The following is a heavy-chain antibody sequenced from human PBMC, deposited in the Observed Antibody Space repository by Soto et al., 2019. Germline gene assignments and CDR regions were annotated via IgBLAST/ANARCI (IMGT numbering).Heavy chain of an antibody. V-gene: IGHV3-23*01. CDR2: ITGNGDTT. J-gene: IGHJ4*02. D-gene: IGHD3-22*01. CDR1: GFTFSNYV. CDR3: AHRGPTSFYYDSSAFYY. Sequence: SLRLSCAASGFTFSNYVMSWVRQAPGQGLEWVSAITGNGDTTYYADSVKSRFTISRDNSKNTLYLQVNSVRAEDTAMYYCAHRGPTSFYYDSSAFYYWGQGTRVTVSS.